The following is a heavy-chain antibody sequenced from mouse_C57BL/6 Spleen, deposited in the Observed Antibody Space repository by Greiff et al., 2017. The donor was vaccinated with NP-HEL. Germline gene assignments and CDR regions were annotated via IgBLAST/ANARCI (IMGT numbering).Heavy chain of an antibody. CDR1: GYTFTDYE. V-gene: IGHV1-15*01. D-gene: IGHD2-1*01. CDR3: TVYWGNYYWYFDV. CDR2: IDPETGGT. Sequence: VQLVESGAELVRPGASVTLSCKASGYTFTDYEMHWVKQTPVHGLEWIGAIDPETGGTAYNQKFKGKAILTADKSSSTAYMELRSLTSEDSAVYYCTVYWGNYYWYFDVWGTGTTVTVSS. J-gene: IGHJ1*03.